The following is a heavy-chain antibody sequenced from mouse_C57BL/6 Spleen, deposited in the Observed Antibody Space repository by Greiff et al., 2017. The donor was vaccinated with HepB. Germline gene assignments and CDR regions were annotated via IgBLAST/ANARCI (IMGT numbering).Heavy chain of an antibody. V-gene: IGHV5-4*03. J-gene: IGHJ1*03. CDR1: GFTFSSYA. Sequence: EVKVVESGGGLVKPGGSLKLSCAASGFTFSSYAMSWVRQTPEKRLEWVATISDGGSYTYYPDNVKGRFTIARDNAKNNLYLQMSHLKSEDTAMYYCARAPPGSNRYFDVWGTGTTVTVSS. CDR2: ISDGGSYT. D-gene: IGHD1-1*01. CDR3: ARAPPGSNRYFDV.